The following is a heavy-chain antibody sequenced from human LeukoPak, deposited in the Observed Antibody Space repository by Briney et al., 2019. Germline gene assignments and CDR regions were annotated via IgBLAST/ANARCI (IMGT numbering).Heavy chain of an antibody. CDR1: GGSFSGYY. D-gene: IGHD6-19*01. V-gene: IGHV4-34*01. J-gene: IGHJ4*02. CDR2: INHSGST. Sequence: SETLSLTCAVYGGSFSGYYWSWIRQPPGKGLEWIGEINHSGSTNYNPSLKSRVTISVDTSKNQFSLKLSSVTAADTAVYYCARETVAGTCFDYWGQGTLVTVSS. CDR3: ARETVAGTCFDY.